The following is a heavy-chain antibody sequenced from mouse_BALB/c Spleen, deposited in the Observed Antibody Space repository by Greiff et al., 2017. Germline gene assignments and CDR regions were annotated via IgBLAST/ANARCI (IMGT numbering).Heavy chain of an antibody. V-gene: IGHV1-69*02. CDR3: TRDGNSDY. CDR2: IYPSDSYT. Sequence: VQLQQPGAELVRPGASVKLSCKASGYTFTSYWINWVKQRPGQGLEWIGNIYPSDSYTNYNQKFKDKATLTVDKSSSTAYMQLSSPTSEDSAVYYCTRDGNSDYWGQGTTLTVSS. J-gene: IGHJ2*01. D-gene: IGHD2-1*01. CDR1: GYTFTSYW.